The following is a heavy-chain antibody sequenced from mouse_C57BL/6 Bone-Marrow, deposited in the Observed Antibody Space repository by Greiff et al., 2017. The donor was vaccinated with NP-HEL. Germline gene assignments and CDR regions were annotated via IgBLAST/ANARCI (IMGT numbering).Heavy chain of an antibody. Sequence: QVQLQQSGPELVKPGASVKISCKASGYAFSSSWMNWVKQRPGKGLEWIGRIYPGDGDTNYNGKFKGKATLTADKSSSTAYMQLSSLTSEDSAVYFCARSGSNPWFAYWGQVTLVTVSA. CDR3: ARSGSNPWFAY. D-gene: IGHD2-5*01. J-gene: IGHJ3*01. CDR1: GYAFSSSW. CDR2: IYPGDGDT. V-gene: IGHV1-82*01.